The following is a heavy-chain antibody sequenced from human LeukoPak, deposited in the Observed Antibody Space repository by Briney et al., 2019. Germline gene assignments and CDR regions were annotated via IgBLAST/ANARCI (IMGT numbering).Heavy chain of an antibody. Sequence: PSETLSLTCTVSGGSISGYFWSWIRQPPGKGLEWIWYTYYSGSTNYNSSLKSRVTISVDTSKNPFSLKLSSVTAADTAVYYRARVSFPQYYFGAGSYFIGWFDPWGQGTLVTVSS. J-gene: IGHJ5*02. CDR1: GGSISGYF. CDR2: TYYSGST. D-gene: IGHD3-10*01. V-gene: IGHV4-59*01. CDR3: ARVSFPQYYFGAGSYFIGWFDP.